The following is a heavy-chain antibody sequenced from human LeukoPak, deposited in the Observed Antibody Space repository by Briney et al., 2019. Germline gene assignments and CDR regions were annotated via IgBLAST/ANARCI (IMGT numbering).Heavy chain of an antibody. CDR2: IWYDGSNK. CDR3: ARGATYYDFWSGYLDY. J-gene: IGHJ4*01. D-gene: IGHD3-3*01. Sequence: PGGSLRLSCAASGFTFSSYGMHWVRQAPGKGLEGVAVIWYDGSNKYYADSVKGRFTISRDNSKNTLYLQMNSLRAEDTAVYYCARGATYYDFWSGYLDYWGPGTLVTVSS. CDR1: GFTFSSYG. V-gene: IGHV3-33*01.